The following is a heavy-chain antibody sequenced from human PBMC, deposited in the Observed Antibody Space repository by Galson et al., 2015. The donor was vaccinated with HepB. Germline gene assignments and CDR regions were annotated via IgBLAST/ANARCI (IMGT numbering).Heavy chain of an antibody. J-gene: IGHJ3*02. CDR2: ISSSSYI. Sequence: SLRLSCAASGFTFSSYSMNWVRQAPGKGLEWVSSISSSSYIYYADSVKGRFTISRDNAKNSLYLQMNSLRAEDTAVYYCARDRGGDNSAFDIWGQGTMVTVSS. CDR3: ARDRGGDNSAFDI. D-gene: IGHD2-21*01. CDR1: GFTFSSYS. V-gene: IGHV3-21*01.